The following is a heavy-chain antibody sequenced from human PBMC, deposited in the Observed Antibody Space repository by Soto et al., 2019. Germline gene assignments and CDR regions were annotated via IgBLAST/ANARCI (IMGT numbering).Heavy chain of an antibody. CDR3: AREPNYFDY. CDR1: AYTFTIYG. V-gene: IGHV1-18*01. CDR2: ISAHNGNK. J-gene: IGHJ4*02. Sequence: GASVKVSCKASAYTFTIYGISWVRQAPGQGLEWMGWISAHNGNKKYAQKLQGRVTMTTDTSTSTAYMELRSLRSDDTAVYYCAREPNYFDYWGQGALVTVSS.